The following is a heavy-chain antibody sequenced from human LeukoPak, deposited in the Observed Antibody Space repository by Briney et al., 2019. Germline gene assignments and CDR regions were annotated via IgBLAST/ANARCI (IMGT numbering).Heavy chain of an antibody. J-gene: IGHJ4*02. Sequence: GGSLRLPCVVSGISLSNYAMTWVRQAPGKGLEWVSYISERGGSTTYADSVKGRFTISRDTSLNTLYPQMNNLRAEDTAVYFCAKRGVVIRGILLIGYHQEAYHYDFWGQGVLVTVSS. D-gene: IGHD3-10*01. CDR2: ISERGGST. CDR1: GISLSNYA. CDR3: AKRGVVIRGILLIGYHQEAYHYDF. V-gene: IGHV3-23*01.